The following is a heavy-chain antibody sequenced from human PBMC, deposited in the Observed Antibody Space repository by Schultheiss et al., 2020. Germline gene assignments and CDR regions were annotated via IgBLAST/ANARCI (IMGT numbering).Heavy chain of an antibody. CDR2: INSDGSST. V-gene: IGHV3-74*01. CDR1: GFIFSHFA. CDR3: ARDRGPYYDISSWFDP. D-gene: IGHD3-9*01. J-gene: IGHJ5*02. Sequence: GGSLRLSCGASGFIFSHFAMHWVRQAPGKGLEWVSRINSDGSSTSYADSVKGRFTISRHNSKNTLYLQMNSLRAEDSAVYYCARDRGPYYDISSWFDPWGQGTLVTVSS.